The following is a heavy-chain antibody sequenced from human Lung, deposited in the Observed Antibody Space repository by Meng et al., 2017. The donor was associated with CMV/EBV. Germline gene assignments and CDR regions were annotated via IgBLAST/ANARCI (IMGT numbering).Heavy chain of an antibody. CDR3: VRGSGREWFDP. V-gene: IGHV3-7*04. Sequence: GESXKISCAASGFTFSNYWMSWVRQAPGKGLEWVASINQDGSEKHYMDSVKGRFTISRDNAKNALYLEMNSLRAEDTALYFCVRGSGREWFDPWGQGTLVHGAS. J-gene: IGHJ5*01. CDR2: INQDGSEK. D-gene: IGHD2-15*01. CDR1: GFTFSNYW.